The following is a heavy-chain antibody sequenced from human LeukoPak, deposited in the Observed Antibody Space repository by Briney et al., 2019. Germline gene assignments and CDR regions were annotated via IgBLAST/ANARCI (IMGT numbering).Heavy chain of an antibody. Sequence: SVKVSCKASGGTFSSYAISWVRQAPGQGLECMGGIIPIFGTANYAQKFQGRVTITADKSTSTAYMELSSLRSEDTAVYYCARDSYSSGWYSDDAFDIWGQGTMVTVSS. CDR2: IIPIFGTA. CDR3: ARDSYSSGWYSDDAFDI. J-gene: IGHJ3*02. D-gene: IGHD6-19*01. CDR1: GGTFSSYA. V-gene: IGHV1-69*06.